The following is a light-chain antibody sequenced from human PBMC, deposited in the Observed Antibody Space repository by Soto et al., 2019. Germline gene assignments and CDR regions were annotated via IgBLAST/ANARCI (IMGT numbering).Light chain of an antibody. CDR1: QSVSSN. V-gene: IGKV3-11*01. Sequence: IVLTQSPATLSLSPGERATLSCRASQSVSSNLAWYQQKPGQAPRLLIYGASTRATGIPARFSGSGSGTDFTLTISRLEPEDFAVYYCQKRSNWPPITFGQGTRLEI. CDR2: GAS. J-gene: IGKJ5*01. CDR3: QKRSNWPPIT.